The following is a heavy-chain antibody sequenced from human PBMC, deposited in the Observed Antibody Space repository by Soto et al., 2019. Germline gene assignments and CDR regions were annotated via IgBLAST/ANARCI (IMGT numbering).Heavy chain of an antibody. CDR2: IWYDGSQK. D-gene: IGHD3-16*01. J-gene: IGHJ6*02. Sequence: GGSLRLSCAASGFTFSSYAMSWVRQAPGKGLEWVALIWYDGSQKYYPDAVKGRFTISRDNSKNTLYLQMNSLRAEDTAVYYCARGGDRFDGMDVWGQGTTVTVSS. V-gene: IGHV3-33*08. CDR1: GFTFSSYA. CDR3: ARGGDRFDGMDV.